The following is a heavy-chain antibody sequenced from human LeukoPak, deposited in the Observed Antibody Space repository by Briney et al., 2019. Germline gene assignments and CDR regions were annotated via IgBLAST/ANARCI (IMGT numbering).Heavy chain of an antibody. CDR3: ARNLRRFYYFDY. J-gene: IGHJ4*02. CDR2: IYHSGST. CDR1: GYSISSGYY. D-gene: IGHD4-17*01. Sequence: KPSETLSLTCTVSGYSISSGYYWGWIRQPPGKGLEWIGSIYHSGSTYYNPSLKSRVTISVDTSKNQFSLKLGSVTAADTAVYYCARNLRRFYYFDYWGQGTLVTVSS. V-gene: IGHV4-38-2*02.